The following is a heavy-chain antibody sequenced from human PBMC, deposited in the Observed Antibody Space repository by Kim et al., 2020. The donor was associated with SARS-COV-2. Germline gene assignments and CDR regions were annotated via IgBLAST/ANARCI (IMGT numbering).Heavy chain of an antibody. CDR3: AKERIPGGGLFYGMFDD. CDR1: GFTFSSHA. D-gene: IGHD3-16*01. CDR2: LSSSGAAT. Sequence: GGSLRLSCAASGFTFSSHAMAWVRQGPGGGLEWVSGLSSSGAATYYRDSVKGRFTISRDNSKNTLYLQMNSLRAEDTARYYCAKERIPGGGLFYGMFDDWVPGTPVTVSS. J-gene: IGHJ4*02. V-gene: IGHV3-23*01.